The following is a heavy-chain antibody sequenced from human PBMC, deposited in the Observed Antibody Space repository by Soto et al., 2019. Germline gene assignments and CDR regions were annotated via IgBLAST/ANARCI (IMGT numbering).Heavy chain of an antibody. D-gene: IGHD6-19*01. Sequence: QVQLVESGGGLVKTRGSLRLSCVASGFSFSDYYMSWVRQAPGKGLEWISYISGSSSNIYYADSVKGRFTISRDNAENSVFLQMNNLRAEDTARYYCAKMTSSGWYDPVFNWGQGTLVTVSS. J-gene: IGHJ4*02. CDR1: GFSFSDYY. CDR3: AKMTSSGWYDPVFN. V-gene: IGHV3-11*01. CDR2: ISGSSSNI.